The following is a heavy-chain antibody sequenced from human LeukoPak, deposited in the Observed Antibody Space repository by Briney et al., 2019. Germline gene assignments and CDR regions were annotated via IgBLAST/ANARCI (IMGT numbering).Heavy chain of an antibody. Sequence: GGSLRLSCAASGFTFSSYGMHWVRQAPGKGLEWVAVISYDGSNKYYADSVKGRFTISRDNSKNALYLQMNSLRAEDTAVYYCARAPPAPFWSGYSIDYWGQGTLVTVSS. CDR1: GFTFSSYG. CDR2: ISYDGSNK. V-gene: IGHV3-30*03. D-gene: IGHD3-3*01. J-gene: IGHJ4*02. CDR3: ARAPPAPFWSGYSIDY.